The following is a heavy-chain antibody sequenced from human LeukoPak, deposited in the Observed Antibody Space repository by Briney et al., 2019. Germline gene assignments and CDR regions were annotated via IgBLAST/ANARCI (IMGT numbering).Heavy chain of an antibody. CDR1: GFTFTSYW. J-gene: IGHJ4*02. Sequence: PGGSLRLSCAVSGFTFTSYWMSWVRQAPGKGLEWVGFIRSKAYGGTTEYAASVKGRFTISRDDSKSIAYLQMNSLKTEDTAVYYCTRDQHSSSWYRVSGYYFDYWGQGTLVTVSS. CDR2: IRSKAYGGTT. V-gene: IGHV3-49*04. D-gene: IGHD6-13*01. CDR3: TRDQHSSSWYRVSGYYFDY.